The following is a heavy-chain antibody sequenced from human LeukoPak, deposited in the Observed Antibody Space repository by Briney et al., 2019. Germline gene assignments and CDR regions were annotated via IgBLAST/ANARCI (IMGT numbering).Heavy chain of an antibody. CDR1: GYSFTDYW. Sequence: GESLKISCKGFGYSFTDYWIGWVRQTPRQGLEWMGIINPGDSDTRYSPSLQGQVTLSADKSLSTGSLQWSTLKASDTAMYYCARRFSTFEFSDFWGQGTLVTVSS. J-gene: IGHJ4*02. CDR3: ARRFSTFEFSDF. CDR2: INPGDSDT. D-gene: IGHD2-2*01. V-gene: IGHV5-51*01.